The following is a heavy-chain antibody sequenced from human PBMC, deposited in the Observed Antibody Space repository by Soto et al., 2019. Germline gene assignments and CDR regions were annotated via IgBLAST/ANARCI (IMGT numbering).Heavy chain of an antibody. V-gene: IGHV5-51*03. CDR3: VRRAEGRPGDGYYYVALDV. D-gene: IGHD6-6*01. J-gene: IGHJ6*02. CDR2: IYPDDSDS. CDR1: GYKFTTYW. Sequence: PGESLKISCKGSGYKFTTYWIGWVRQMPGKGLEWMAIIYPDDSDSRYSPSFQGQVTISADRSTSTAFLQWSSLKASDTAMYYCVRRAEGRPGDGYYYVALDVWGQGTTVTVSS.